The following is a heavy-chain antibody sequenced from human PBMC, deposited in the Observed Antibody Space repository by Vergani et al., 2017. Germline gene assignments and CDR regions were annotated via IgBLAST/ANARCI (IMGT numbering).Heavy chain of an antibody. CDR2: IGTTGDTGDT. CDR3: ARARAARPNAFDI. CDR1: GFTFSSYA. V-gene: IGHV3-13*01. Sequence: EVQLVESGGGLVQPGGSLRLSCSASGFTFSSYAMHWVRQAPGKGLEWVSAIGTTGDTGDTYYPGSVKGRFTISRENAKNSLYLQMNSLRAGDTAVYYCARARAARPNAFDIWGQGTMVTVSS. D-gene: IGHD6-6*01. J-gene: IGHJ3*02.